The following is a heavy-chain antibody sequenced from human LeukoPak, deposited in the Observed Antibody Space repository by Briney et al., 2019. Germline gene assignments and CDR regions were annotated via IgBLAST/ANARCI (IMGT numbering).Heavy chain of an antibody. D-gene: IGHD2-21*02. CDR3: ARDRTAPRQRFFDY. J-gene: IGHJ4*02. V-gene: IGHV4-4*07. CDR1: GVSTSHYS. CDR2: LSSSANT. Sequence: PSETLTLTCSVSGVSTSHYSWSWIRQPAGKGLEFIGRLSSSANTYYSPSLKSRITLSMDTSKNHFSLNLTSVTAADTAVYYCARDRTAPRQRFFDYWGKGILVTVSS.